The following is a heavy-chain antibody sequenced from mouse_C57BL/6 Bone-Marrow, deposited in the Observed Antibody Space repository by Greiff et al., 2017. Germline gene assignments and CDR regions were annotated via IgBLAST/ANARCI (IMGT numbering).Heavy chain of an antibody. CDR1: GFNIKDYY. Sequence: VHVKQSGAELVKPGASVKLSCTASGFNIKDYYIHWVKQRNEQGLEWIGRIDPEDGETKYAPKFQDKATITADTSSNTAYLQLSSLTSEDTAVYYCTRSLIYYGTNYWGQGTTLTVSS. J-gene: IGHJ2*01. D-gene: IGHD1-1*01. CDR2: IDPEDGET. V-gene: IGHV14-2*01. CDR3: TRSLIYYGTNY.